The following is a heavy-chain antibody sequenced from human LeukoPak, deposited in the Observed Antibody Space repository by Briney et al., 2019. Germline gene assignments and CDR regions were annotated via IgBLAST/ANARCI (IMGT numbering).Heavy chain of an antibody. J-gene: IGHJ4*02. CDR3: AKETALVGGHAAIFDH. V-gene: IGHV3-23*01. CDR1: GFTFSSYA. D-gene: IGHD3-3*01. CDR2: ISGSGGST. Sequence: PGGSLRLSCAASGFTFSSYAMSWVRQAPGKGLEWVSAISGSGGSTYYADSVKGRFTISREYSNNTLYLQMSSLRAEGTAIYYCAKETALVGGHAAIFDHWGQGTLVTVSS.